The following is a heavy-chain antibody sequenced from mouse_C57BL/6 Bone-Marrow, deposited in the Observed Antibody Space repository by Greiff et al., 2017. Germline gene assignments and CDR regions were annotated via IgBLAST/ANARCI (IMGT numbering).Heavy chain of an antibody. V-gene: IGHV1-50*01. J-gene: IGHJ2*01. CDR2: IDPSDSYT. Sequence: QVQLQQPGAELVKPGASVKLSCTASGYTFTSYWMQWVKQRPGQGLEWIGEIDPSDSYTNYNQKFKGKATLTVDTSSSTAYMQLSSLTSEDSAVYYCARGLPNYFDYWGQGTTLTVSS. CDR1: GYTFTSYW. D-gene: IGHD2-4*01. CDR3: ARGLPNYFDY.